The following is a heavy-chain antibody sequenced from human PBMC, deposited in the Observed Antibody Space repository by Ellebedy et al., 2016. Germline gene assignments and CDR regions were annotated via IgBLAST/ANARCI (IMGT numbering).Heavy chain of an antibody. V-gene: IGHV4-59*01. CDR1: GGSISNYY. J-gene: IGHJ4*02. D-gene: IGHD4-17*01. Sequence: SETLSLTCTVSGGSISNYYGSWIRQPPGKGLEWIGFIYYSGSTSYNPSLKSRVTISVDTSKNQFYLKLSSVTAADTAVYYCARDLSGGGDYALGYWGQGTLVTVSS. CDR2: IYYSGST. CDR3: ARDLSGGGDYALGY.